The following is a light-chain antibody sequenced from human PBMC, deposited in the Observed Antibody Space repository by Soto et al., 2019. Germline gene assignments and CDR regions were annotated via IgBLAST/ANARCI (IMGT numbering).Light chain of an antibody. Sequence: SYELTQPPSLSVSPGQTASITCSGDKLGDKYTCWYQQKPGQSPVLVIYQDSERPSGIPERFSGSNSGNTATLTISGTQAMDEADYYCQAWDTSTAVFGGGTKLTVL. CDR1: KLGDKY. CDR3: QAWDTSTAV. J-gene: IGLJ2*01. CDR2: QDS. V-gene: IGLV3-1*01.